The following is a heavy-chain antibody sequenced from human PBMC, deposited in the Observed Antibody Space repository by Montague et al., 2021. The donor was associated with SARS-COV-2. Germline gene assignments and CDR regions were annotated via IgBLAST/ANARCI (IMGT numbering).Heavy chain of an antibody. Sequence: SLRLSCAVSGFTFTSYAMSWVRQAPGKGLEWVSGIVDSDSSTHYADSVKGRFTISRDNTKNKVYLQMNSLRAEDTAVYYCARGVIAPDYWGQGTLVTVSS. D-gene: IGHD2-21*01. CDR1: GFTFTSYA. CDR3: ARGVIAPDY. J-gene: IGHJ4*02. CDR2: IVDSDSST. V-gene: IGHV3-23*01.